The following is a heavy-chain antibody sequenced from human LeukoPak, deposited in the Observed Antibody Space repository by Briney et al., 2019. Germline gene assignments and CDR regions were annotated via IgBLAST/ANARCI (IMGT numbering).Heavy chain of an antibody. Sequence: KPSETLSLTCTVSGDSINSGPYYWGWIRQPPGKGLEWIGNIYYGENTYYNPSLKSRVTISIDTSNNQFYLKLSSLTAADTAVYYCARRDDSSGYHKIFDYWGQGTLVTVSS. CDR1: GDSINSGPYY. CDR3: ARRDDSSGYHKIFDY. D-gene: IGHD3-22*01. V-gene: IGHV4-39*01. CDR2: IYYGENT. J-gene: IGHJ4*02.